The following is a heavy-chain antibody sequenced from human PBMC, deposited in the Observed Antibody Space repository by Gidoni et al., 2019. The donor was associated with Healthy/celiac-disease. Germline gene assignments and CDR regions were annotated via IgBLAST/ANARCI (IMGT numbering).Heavy chain of an antibody. V-gene: IGHV3-23*01. CDR2: ISGSGGST. J-gene: IGHJ3*02. Sequence: EVQLLESGGGLVQPGGSLRLSCSASGFTFRSYAISWVRQAPGKGLEWVSSISGSGGSTYYEDSVKCRFTISRDNSKNTLYLQMNSLRAEDTAVYYCAKDSMAGGSGSDKPLLLDFDIWGQGTMVTVSS. D-gene: IGHD3-10*01. CDR1: GFTFRSYA. CDR3: AKDSMAGGSGSDKPLLLDFDI.